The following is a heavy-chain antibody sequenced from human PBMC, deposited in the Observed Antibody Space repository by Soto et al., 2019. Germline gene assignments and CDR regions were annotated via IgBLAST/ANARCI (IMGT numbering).Heavy chain of an antibody. D-gene: IGHD6-13*01. Sequence: KASETLSLTCAVYGGSFSGYYWSWIRQPPGKGLEWKGEINHSGSTNYNPSLKSRVTISVDMSKNLFSLKLSSVTAADSAVYYCARLAAAHPRDYFDYWGQGTLVTVSS. CDR3: ARLAAAHPRDYFDY. CDR1: GGSFSGYY. CDR2: INHSGST. J-gene: IGHJ4*02. V-gene: IGHV4-34*01.